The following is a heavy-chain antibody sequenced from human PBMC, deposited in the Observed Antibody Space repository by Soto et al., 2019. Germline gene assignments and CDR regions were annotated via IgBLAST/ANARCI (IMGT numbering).Heavy chain of an antibody. CDR1: GYTFISYG. CDR3: ARAGFSTSWHGILATGAHGVEFDY. Sequence: QVQLVQSGAEVKKTGASVEVSCKASGYTFISYGISWVRQAPGQGLEWMGWISAYNGKTNYAQKFQGRVTMTTDTATSTAYMELRTLRSDDTAVYYCARAGFSTSWHGILATGAHGVEFDYWGQGTLVTVSS. J-gene: IGHJ4*02. CDR2: ISAYNGKT. D-gene: IGHD6-13*01. V-gene: IGHV1-18*01.